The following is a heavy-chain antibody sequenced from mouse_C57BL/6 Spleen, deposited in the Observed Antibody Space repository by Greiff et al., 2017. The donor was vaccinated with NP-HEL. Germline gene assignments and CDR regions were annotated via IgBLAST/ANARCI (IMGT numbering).Heavy chain of an antibody. CDR2: IRSKSNNYAT. J-gene: IGHJ3*01. CDR1: GFSFNTYA. Sequence: EVKLMESGGGLVQPKGSLKLSCAASGFSFNTYAMNWVRQAPGKGLEWVARIRSKSNNYATYYADSVKDRFTISRDDSESMLYLQMNNLKTEDTAMYYCVRLDGYPAWFAYWGQGTLVTVSA. D-gene: IGHD2-3*01. CDR3: VRLDGYPAWFAY. V-gene: IGHV10-1*01.